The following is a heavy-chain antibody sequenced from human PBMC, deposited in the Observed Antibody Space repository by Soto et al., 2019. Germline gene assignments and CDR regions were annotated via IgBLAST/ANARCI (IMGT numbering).Heavy chain of an antibody. D-gene: IGHD2-15*01. CDR3: TTYATQTFCDGGPRYSVQTKIHDS. J-gene: IGHJ4*02. CDR2: IKSKNVGGTT. V-gene: IGHV3-15*01. Sequence: EVQLVESGGGLAKPGGSLTLSCAASGFTFSNVWMSWVRQAPGKGLEWIGHIKSKNVGGTTDYTAPVRGRFTISSDDAKHTLYLQMDSLKTEDTGVYYCTTYATQTFCDGGPRYSVQTKIHDSWGQGILVTVSS. CDR1: GFTFSNVW.